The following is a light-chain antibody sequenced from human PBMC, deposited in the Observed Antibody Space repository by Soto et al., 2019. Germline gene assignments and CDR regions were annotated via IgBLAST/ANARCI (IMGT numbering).Light chain of an antibody. CDR3: CSYAGIYTFV. Sequence: QSALTQPRSVSGSPGQSVTISCTGTSSDVGGYNYVSWYQHHPGKAPKFMIYDVSKRPSGVPDRFSGSKSGNTASLTISGLQAEDEADYYCCSYAGIYTFVFGTGTKVTVL. V-gene: IGLV2-11*01. CDR1: SSDVGGYNY. J-gene: IGLJ1*01. CDR2: DVS.